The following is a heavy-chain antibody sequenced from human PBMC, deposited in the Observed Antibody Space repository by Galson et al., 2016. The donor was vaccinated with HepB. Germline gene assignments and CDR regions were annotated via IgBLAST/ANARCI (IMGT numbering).Heavy chain of an antibody. CDR3: ARAWGSGSGSYFMPFFDY. J-gene: IGHJ4*01. V-gene: IGHV1-69*13. CDR2: IIPVFGPT. Sequence: SVKVSCKASGYTFTSYEISWVRQAPGQGLECMGGIIPVFGPTTYAQKFQGRVTITADESTTTAYMELTSLRSEGTAVYYCARAWGSGSGSYFMPFFDYWGHGTLVTVSS. CDR1: GYTFTSYE. D-gene: IGHD3-10*01.